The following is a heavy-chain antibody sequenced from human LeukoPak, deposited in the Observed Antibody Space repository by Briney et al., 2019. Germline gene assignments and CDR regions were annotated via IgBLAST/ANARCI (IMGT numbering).Heavy chain of an antibody. CDR2: ISWNSGSI. Sequence: GRSLRLSCAASGFTFDDYAMHWVRQAPGKGLEGVSGISWNSGSIGYADSVKGRFTISRDNAKNSLYLQMNSLRAEDTALYYCAKDIRGSDYYGMDVWGQGTTVTVSS. D-gene: IGHD3-16*01. CDR3: AKDIRGSDYYGMDV. V-gene: IGHV3-9*01. J-gene: IGHJ6*02. CDR1: GFTFDDYA.